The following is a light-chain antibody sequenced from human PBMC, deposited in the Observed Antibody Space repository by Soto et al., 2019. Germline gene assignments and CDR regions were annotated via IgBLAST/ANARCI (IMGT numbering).Light chain of an antibody. V-gene: IGLV1-44*01. CDR2: SNT. CDR3: STWDDSLNGVV. CDR1: SSNIGSNT. J-gene: IGLJ2*01. Sequence: QPVLTQPPSASGTPWQRVTISCYGSSSNIGSNTVNWYQQFPGTAPKLLIYSNTQRPAGVPDRFSGSQSGTSASLAINGLQSDDEAHYYCSTWDDSLNGVVFGGGTKHTVL.